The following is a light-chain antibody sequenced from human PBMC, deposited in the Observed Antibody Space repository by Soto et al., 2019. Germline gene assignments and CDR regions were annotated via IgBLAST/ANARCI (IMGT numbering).Light chain of an antibody. V-gene: IGKV3-15*01. CDR3: QQYNYLRT. J-gene: IGKJ1*01. Sequence: EMVMTQSPDTLSVSPGETATLSCRASQSISIYLAWYQQRPGQAPRLLIYGASTRATGVPARFIGSGSGTEFTLTISSLQSEDFAVYYCQQYNYLRTFGQGTKVEV. CDR2: GAS. CDR1: QSISIY.